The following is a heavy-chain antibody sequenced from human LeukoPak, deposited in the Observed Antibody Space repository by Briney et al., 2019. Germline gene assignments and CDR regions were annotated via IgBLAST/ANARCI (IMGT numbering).Heavy chain of an antibody. CDR3: AWGGYNYGHDC. D-gene: IGHD5-18*01. Sequence: SETLSLTCAVSGGSISSGGYSWSWIRQPPGKGLEWIGYIYHSGSTYYNPSLKSRVTISVDRSKNQFSLKLNSVTAADTAIYYCAWGGYNYGHDCWGQGTLVTVSS. CDR1: GGSISSGGYS. J-gene: IGHJ4*02. V-gene: IGHV4-30-2*01. CDR2: IYHSGST.